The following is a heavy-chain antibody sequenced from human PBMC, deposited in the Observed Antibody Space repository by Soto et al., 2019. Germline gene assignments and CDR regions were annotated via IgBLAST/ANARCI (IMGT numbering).Heavy chain of an antibody. D-gene: IGHD2-2*01. CDR2: ISSNGGST. CDR3: AREGYCSSTSCYSFDY. CDR1: GFTFTIYA. Sequence: EVQLVESGGGLVQPGGSLRLSCAASGFTFTIYAMHWVRQAPGKGLEYVSAISSNGGSTYYANSVKGRFTISRDNSKNTLDLQMGSLRAEDMAVYYCAREGYCSSTSCYSFDYWGQGTLVTVSS. V-gene: IGHV3-64*01. J-gene: IGHJ4*02.